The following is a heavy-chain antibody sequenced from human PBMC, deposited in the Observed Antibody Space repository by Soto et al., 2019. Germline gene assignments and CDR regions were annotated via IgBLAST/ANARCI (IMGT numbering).Heavy chain of an antibody. V-gene: IGHV4-31*03. CDR2: IYYSGST. J-gene: IGHJ5*02. CDR1: GGSISSGGYY. CDR3: ARDNPTYYYGSGAPGNLFDP. Sequence: SETLSLTCTVSGGSISSGGYYWSWIRQHPGKGLEWIGYIYYSGSTYYNPSLKSRVTISVDTSKNQFSLKLSSVTAADTAVYYCARDNPTYYYGSGAPGNLFDPWGQGTLVTVSS. D-gene: IGHD3-10*01.